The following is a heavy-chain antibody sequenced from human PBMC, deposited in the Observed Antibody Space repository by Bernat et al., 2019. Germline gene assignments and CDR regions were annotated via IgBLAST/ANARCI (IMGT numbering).Heavy chain of an antibody. V-gene: IGHV1-18*01. D-gene: IGHD6-13*01. Sequence: QVQLVQSGAEVKKPGASVKVSCKASGYTFTSYGISWVRQAPGQGLEWMGWISVYSGNTDYAQKLQGRVTMTTDTSTSTACMELRSLRSDDTAVYYCARRMGGSSSGFDYWGQGTLVTVSS. CDR1: GYTFTSYG. CDR3: ARRMGGSSSGFDY. J-gene: IGHJ4*02. CDR2: ISVYSGNT.